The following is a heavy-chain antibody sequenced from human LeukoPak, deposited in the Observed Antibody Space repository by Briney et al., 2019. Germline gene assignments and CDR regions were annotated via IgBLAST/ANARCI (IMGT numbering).Heavy chain of an antibody. V-gene: IGHV5-51*01. Sequence: GESLKISCKGSGYSFTSYWIGWVRQMPGKGLEWMGIIYPGDSDTRYSPSFQGQVTISADKSISTAYLQWSSLKASDTAMYYCAGRRYCTNSVCYKGGNYFDYWGQGTLVTVSS. D-gene: IGHD2-8*01. J-gene: IGHJ4*02. CDR3: AGRRYCTNSVCYKGGNYFDY. CDR1: GYSFTSYW. CDR2: IYPGDSDT.